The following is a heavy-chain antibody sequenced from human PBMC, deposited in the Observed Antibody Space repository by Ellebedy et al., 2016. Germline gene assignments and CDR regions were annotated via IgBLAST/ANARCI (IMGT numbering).Heavy chain of an antibody. CDR1: GFTFSSYA. CDR2: FSGSGGST. Sequence: GGSLRLSCAASGFTFSSYAMSWVRQAPGKGLEWVSAFSGSGGSTYYADSVKGRFSISRDNSKNTLYLQMTSLRAEDTAVYYCARTGRRPWLWFGELWDIDYWGQGTLVTVSS. D-gene: IGHD3-10*01. CDR3: ARTGRRPWLWFGELWDIDY. J-gene: IGHJ4*02. V-gene: IGHV3-23*01.